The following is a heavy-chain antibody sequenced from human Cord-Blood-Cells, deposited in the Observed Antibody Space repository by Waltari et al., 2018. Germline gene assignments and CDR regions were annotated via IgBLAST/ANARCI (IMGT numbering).Heavy chain of an antibody. D-gene: IGHD6-13*01. V-gene: IGHV4-34*01. CDR2: INHSGST. Sequence: QVPLQQWGAGLLKPSETLSLTCAVYGGSFSGYYWSWIRQPPGKGLEWIGEINHSGSTNYNPSLKSRVTISVDTSKNQFSLKLSSVTAADTAVYYCARGPFRSSWYNPDFDYWGQGTLVTVSS. J-gene: IGHJ4*02. CDR3: ARGPFRSSWYNPDFDY. CDR1: GGSFSGYY.